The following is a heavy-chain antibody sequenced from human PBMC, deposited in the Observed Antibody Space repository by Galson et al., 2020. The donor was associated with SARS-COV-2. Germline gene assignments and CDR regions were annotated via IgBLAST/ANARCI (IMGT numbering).Heavy chain of an antibody. Sequence: GESLKISCAASGFTFSSYAMSWVRQAPGKGLEWVSAISGSGGSTYYADSVKGRFTISRDNSKNTLYLQMNSLRAEDTAVYYCAKEPYYYDSSGRYYYYYGMDVWGQGTTVTVSS. CDR3: AKEPYYYDSSGRYYYYYGMDV. CDR1: GFTFSSYA. V-gene: IGHV3-23*01. J-gene: IGHJ6*02. CDR2: ISGSGGST. D-gene: IGHD3-22*01.